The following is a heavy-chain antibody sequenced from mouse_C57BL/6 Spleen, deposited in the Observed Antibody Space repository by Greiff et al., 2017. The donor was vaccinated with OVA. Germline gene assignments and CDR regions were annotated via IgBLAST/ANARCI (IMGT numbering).Heavy chain of an antibody. V-gene: IGHV7-3*01. D-gene: IGHD1-1*01. Sequence: EVQRVESGGGLVQPGGSLSLSCAASGFTFTDYYMSWVRQPPGKALEWLGFIRNKANGYTTEYSASVKGRFTISRDNSQSILYLQMNALRAEDSATYYCARYGGSLDYWGQGTTLTVSS. CDR1: GFTFTDYY. J-gene: IGHJ2*01. CDR2: IRNKANGYTT. CDR3: ARYGGSLDY.